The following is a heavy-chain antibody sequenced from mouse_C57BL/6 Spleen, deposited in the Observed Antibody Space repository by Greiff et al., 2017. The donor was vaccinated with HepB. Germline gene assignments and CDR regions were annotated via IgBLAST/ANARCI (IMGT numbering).Heavy chain of an antibody. CDR2: IDPEDGDT. D-gene: IGHD1-1*01. CDR1: GFNIKDYY. Sequence: EVQLQQPGAELVRPGASVKLSCTASGFNIKDYYIPWVKQRPEQGLEWIGRIDPEDGDTEYAQKFKGKATMTADTSSNTAYLQLSSLTSEVTAVYYCTTWGHYDGSNYWGQGTTLTVSS. CDR3: TTWGHYDGSNY. J-gene: IGHJ2*01. V-gene: IGHV14-1*01.